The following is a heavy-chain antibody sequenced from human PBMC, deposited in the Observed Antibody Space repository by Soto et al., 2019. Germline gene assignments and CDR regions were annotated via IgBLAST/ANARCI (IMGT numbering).Heavy chain of an antibody. CDR2: IWYDGSNK. Sequence: QVQLVESGGGVVQPGRSLRLSCAASGFTFSSYGMHCVRQAPGKGLEWVAVIWYDGSNKYYADSLKGRFTISRDNYKNPLNLQMNRLRAEHTAVYYCGRVIVVRGFRGMGVWGEGTTVTVSS. CDR3: GRVIVVRGFRGMGV. D-gene: IGHD3-10*01. CDR1: GFTFSSYG. J-gene: IGHJ6*01. V-gene: IGHV3-33*01.